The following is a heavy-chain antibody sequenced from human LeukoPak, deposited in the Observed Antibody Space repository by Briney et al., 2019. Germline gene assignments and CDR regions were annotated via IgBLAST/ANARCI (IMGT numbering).Heavy chain of an antibody. CDR3: AREFNSFLADCSGGQCLFLT. CDR2: IRPDGSDK. CDR1: GFTFSSYG. J-gene: IGHJ5*02. V-gene: IGHV3-7*01. D-gene: IGHD2-15*01. Sequence: GGSLRLSCAASGFTFSSYGMSWVRQAPGKGLEWVANIRPDGSDKYYVDSVKGRFTISRDNAKNSLYLQMDSLRAEDTAMYYCAREFNSFLADCSGGQCLFLTWGQGILVTVSS.